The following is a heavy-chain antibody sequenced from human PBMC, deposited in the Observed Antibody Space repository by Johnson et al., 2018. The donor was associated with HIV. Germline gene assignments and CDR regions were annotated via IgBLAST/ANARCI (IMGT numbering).Heavy chain of an antibody. Sequence: QVHLVESGGGVVQPGRSLRLFCAASGFTFSSYAMHWVRQAPGKGLEWVAAISYDGSNKYYADSVKGRFTISRDNSKNTLYLQMNSLRAEDTAVYYCVFFYASFDIWGQGTMVTVSS. J-gene: IGHJ3*02. V-gene: IGHV3-30*04. D-gene: IGHD2/OR15-2a*01. CDR3: VFFYASFDI. CDR2: ISYDGSNK. CDR1: GFTFSSYA.